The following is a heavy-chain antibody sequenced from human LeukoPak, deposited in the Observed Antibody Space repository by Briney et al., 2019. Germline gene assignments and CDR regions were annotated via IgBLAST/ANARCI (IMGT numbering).Heavy chain of an antibody. J-gene: IGHJ1*01. Sequence: GASVKVSCKASGYTFTSYGISWVRQAPGQGLEWMGWISAYNGNTNYAQKLQGRVTMTTDTSTSTAYMELRSLRSDDTAVYYCARASSSWWVDGYFQHWGQGTLVTVSS. CDR2: ISAYNGNT. D-gene: IGHD6-13*01. CDR3: ARASSSWWVDGYFQH. CDR1: GYTFTSYG. V-gene: IGHV1-18*01.